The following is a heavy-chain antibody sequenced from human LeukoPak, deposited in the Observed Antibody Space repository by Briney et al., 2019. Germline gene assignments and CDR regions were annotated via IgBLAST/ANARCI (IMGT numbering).Heavy chain of an antibody. D-gene: IGHD3-22*01. J-gene: IGHJ3*02. CDR2: INHSGST. CDR1: GGSFSGYY. CDR3: ARGSGYYDSSGYYPDAFDI. V-gene: IGHV4-34*01. Sequence: SETLSLTCAVYGGSFSGYYWSWIRQPPGKGLEWIGGINHSGSTNYNPSLKSRVTISVDTSKNPFSLKLSSVTAADTAVYYCARGSGYYDSSGYYPDAFDIWGQGTMVTVSS.